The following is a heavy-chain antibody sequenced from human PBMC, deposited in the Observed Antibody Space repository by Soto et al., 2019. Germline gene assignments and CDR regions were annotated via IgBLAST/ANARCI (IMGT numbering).Heavy chain of an antibody. Sequence: QITLKESGPTLVKPTQTLTLTCTFSGFSLNTSGVGVGWIRQPPGKALEWLALIYWDDDKRYSPSLKSRLTIXTNXSKNQVALTTTTMHPVDTGTDYSAHRPYGDYPMHYLGQGTLVTVSS. CDR3: AHRPYGDYPMHY. D-gene: IGHD4-17*01. V-gene: IGHV2-5*02. CDR1: GFSLNTSGVG. CDR2: IYWDDDK. J-gene: IGHJ4*02.